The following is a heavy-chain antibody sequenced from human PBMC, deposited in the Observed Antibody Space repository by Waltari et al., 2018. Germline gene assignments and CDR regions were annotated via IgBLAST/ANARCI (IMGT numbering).Heavy chain of an antibody. CDR1: GGSFSGYY. CDR3: ARANRMSDFDY. V-gene: IGHV4-34*01. J-gene: IGHJ4*02. Sequence: QVQLQQWGAGLLKPSETLSLTCAVYGGSFSGYYWSWIRQPPGKGLEWIGEINHSGSTNYNPSLKSRVTISVDTSKNQFSLKLSSVTAADTAVYYCARANRMSDFDYWGQGTLVTVSS. CDR2: INHSGST.